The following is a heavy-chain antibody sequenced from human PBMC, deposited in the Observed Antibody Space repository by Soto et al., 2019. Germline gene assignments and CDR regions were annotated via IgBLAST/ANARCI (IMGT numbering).Heavy chain of an antibody. V-gene: IGHV4-31*03. Sequence: SETLSLTCTVSGGSISSGGYYWSWIRQHPGKGLEWIGYIYYSGSTYYNPSLKSRVTISVDTSKNQFSLKLSSVTAADTAVYYCARDRGFLVRGYDYYYYGMDVWGQGTTVTVSS. CDR3: ARDRGFLVRGYDYYYYGMDV. J-gene: IGHJ6*02. CDR2: IYYSGST. CDR1: GGSISSGGYY. D-gene: IGHD5-12*01.